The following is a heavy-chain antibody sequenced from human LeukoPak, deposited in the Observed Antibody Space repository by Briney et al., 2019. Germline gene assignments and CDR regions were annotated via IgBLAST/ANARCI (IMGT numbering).Heavy chain of an antibody. Sequence: PSQTLSLTCTVSGGSISSGGYYWSWIRQHPGKGLEWIGYIYYSGSTYYNPSLKSRVTISVDTSKNQFSLRLSSVTAADTAVYYCASVRSETDYHYYYMDVWGKGTTVTVSS. CDR1: GGSISSGGYY. D-gene: IGHD3-10*01. CDR3: ASVRSETDYHYYYMDV. CDR2: IYYSGST. J-gene: IGHJ6*03. V-gene: IGHV4-31*03.